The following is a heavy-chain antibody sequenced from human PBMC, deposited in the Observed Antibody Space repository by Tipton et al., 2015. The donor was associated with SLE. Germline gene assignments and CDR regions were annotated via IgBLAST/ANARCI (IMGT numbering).Heavy chain of an antibody. V-gene: IGHV4-39*07. CDR3: ARGSLTVVQGIKETKTRRYKWFDP. CDR1: GGSITISSYY. CDR2: VNYVGKT. J-gene: IGHJ5*02. D-gene: IGHD3-10*01. Sequence: TLSLTCTVSGGSITISSYYFWGWIRQPPGKGLEWIGSVNYVGKTYDNPSLKSRVTISIDTSKNQFSLKLTSVTAADTAIYYCARGSLTVVQGIKETKTRRYKWFDPWGQGTLVTVSS.